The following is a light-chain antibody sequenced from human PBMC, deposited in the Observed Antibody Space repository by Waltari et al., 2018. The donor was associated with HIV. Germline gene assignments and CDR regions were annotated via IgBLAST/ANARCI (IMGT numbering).Light chain of an antibody. Sequence: QSALTQPASVSGSPGKSITISCTGTSSDVGSYNLVSWYQQHPGKAPKLMIYEVSKRPSGVSNRCSGSKSGNTASLTISGLQAEDEADYYCCSYAGSRVFGGGTKLTVL. CDR3: CSYAGSRV. CDR1: SSDVGSYNL. J-gene: IGLJ3*02. CDR2: EVS. V-gene: IGLV2-23*02.